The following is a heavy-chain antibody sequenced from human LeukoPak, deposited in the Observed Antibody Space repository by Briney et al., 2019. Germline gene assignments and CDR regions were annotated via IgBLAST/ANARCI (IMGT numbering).Heavy chain of an antibody. Sequence: HSGGSLRLSCAASGITFDDYAMPWVRQAPGKGLEWVSGISWNSGSIGYADSVKGRFTISRDNAKNSLYLQMNSLRAEDTALYYCAKEFWSGFDYWGQGTLVTVSS. CDR3: AKEFWSGFDY. V-gene: IGHV3-9*01. CDR1: GITFDDYA. CDR2: ISWNSGSI. J-gene: IGHJ4*02. D-gene: IGHD3-3*01.